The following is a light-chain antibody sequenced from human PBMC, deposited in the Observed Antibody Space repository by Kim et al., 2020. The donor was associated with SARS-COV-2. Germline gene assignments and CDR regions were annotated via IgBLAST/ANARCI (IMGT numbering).Light chain of an antibody. J-gene: IGLJ3*02. CDR2: GKN. CDR3: NSRDSSGNWV. V-gene: IGLV3-19*01. CDR1: SLRSYY. Sequence: SSELTQDPAVSVALGQTVRITCQGDSLRSYYASWYQQKPGQAPVLVIYGKNNRPSGIPDRFSGSSSGNTASLTITGAQAEDEADYYCNSRDSSGNWVFGGGTQLTFL.